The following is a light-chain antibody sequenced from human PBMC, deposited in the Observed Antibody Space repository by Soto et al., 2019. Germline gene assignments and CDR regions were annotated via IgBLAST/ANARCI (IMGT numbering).Light chain of an antibody. V-gene: IGKV3-20*01. CDR2: GAS. J-gene: IGKJ1*01. CDR3: QQYGSSPT. Sequence: EIVLTQSPGTLSLSPGERATLSCRASQSVSSSYLAWYQQKPGQAPRLLIYGASSRATGIPDRFSGSGSGTDFTLTISRLEPEDFAVSYCQQYGSSPTFGQGTMVDIK. CDR1: QSVSSSY.